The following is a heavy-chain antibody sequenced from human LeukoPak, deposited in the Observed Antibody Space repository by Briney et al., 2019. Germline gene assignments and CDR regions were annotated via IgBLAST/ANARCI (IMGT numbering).Heavy chain of an antibody. D-gene: IGHD5-12*01. Sequence: PSGTLSLTCAVYGGSFSGYYWSWIRQPPGKGLEWIGEINHSGSTNYNPSLKSRVTISVDTSKNQFSLKLSSVTAADTAVYYCARGHGYSGYDLDYWGQGTLVTVSS. CDR2: INHSGST. CDR3: ARGHGYSGYDLDY. J-gene: IGHJ4*02. CDR1: GGSFSGYY. V-gene: IGHV4-34*01.